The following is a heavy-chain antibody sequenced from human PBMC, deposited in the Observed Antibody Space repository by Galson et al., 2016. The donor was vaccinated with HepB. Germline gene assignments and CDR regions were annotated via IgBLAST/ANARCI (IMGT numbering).Heavy chain of an antibody. CDR1: GFTLGNHA. CDR3: ARGVGSTEVSCSDY. D-gene: IGHD1-26*01. V-gene: IGHV3-33*01. Sequence: SLRLSCAASGFTLGNHAMHWVRQAPGKGLEWVAAIWYDTSNKWYANSVMGRFAISRDNSENTLYLQMNSLRAEDTATYYCARGVGSTEVSCSDYWGQGTLVTVSS. J-gene: IGHJ4*02. CDR2: IWYDTSNK.